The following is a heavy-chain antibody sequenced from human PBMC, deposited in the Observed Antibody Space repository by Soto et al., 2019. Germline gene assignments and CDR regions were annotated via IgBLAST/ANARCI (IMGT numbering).Heavy chain of an antibody. V-gene: IGHV3-74*01. CDR3: ARAGGYCSSTSCGGGYYYYYMDV. CDR2: INSDGSST. CDR1: GFTFSSYW. Sequence: EVQLVESGGGLVQPGGSLRLSCAASGFTFSSYWMHWVRQAPGKGLVWVSRINSDGSSTSYADSVKGRFTISRDNAKNTLYLQMNRLRAEDTAVYYCARAGGYCSSTSCGGGYYYYYMDVWGKGTTVTVSS. D-gene: IGHD2-2*01. J-gene: IGHJ6*03.